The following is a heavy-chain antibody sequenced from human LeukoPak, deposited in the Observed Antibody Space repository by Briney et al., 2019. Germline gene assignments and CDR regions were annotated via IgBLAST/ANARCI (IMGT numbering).Heavy chain of an antibody. Sequence: PETLSLTCAVYGGSFSGYYWSWIRQPPGKGLEWIGEINHSGSTNYNPSLKSRVTISVDTSKNQFSLKLSSVTAADTAVYYCSRGRTKHTIFGTAAGPWGQGTLVTVSP. CDR2: INHSGST. CDR1: GGSFSGYY. V-gene: IGHV4-34*01. J-gene: IGHJ5*02. D-gene: IGHD3-3*01. CDR3: SRGRTKHTIFGTAAGP.